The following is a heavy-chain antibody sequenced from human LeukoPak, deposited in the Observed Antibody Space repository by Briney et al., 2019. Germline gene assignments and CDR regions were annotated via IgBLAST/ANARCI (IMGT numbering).Heavy chain of an antibody. D-gene: IGHD3-3*01. V-gene: IGHV3-7*01. CDR3: ASFITIFGVVTRSFDY. CDR1: GFTFSSYG. CDR2: IKQDGSEK. J-gene: IGHJ4*02. Sequence: GGSLRLSCAASGFTFSSYGMHWVRQAPGKGLEWVANIKQDGSEKYYVDSVKGRFTISRDNAKNSLYLQMNSLRAEDTAVYYCASFITIFGVVTRSFDYWGQGTLVTVSS.